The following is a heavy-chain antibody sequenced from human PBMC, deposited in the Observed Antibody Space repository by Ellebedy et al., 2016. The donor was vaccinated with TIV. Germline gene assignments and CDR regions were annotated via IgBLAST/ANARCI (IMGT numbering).Heavy chain of an antibody. J-gene: IGHJ6*02. CDR1: GASITTYY. D-gene: IGHD3-22*01. V-gene: IGHV4-59*08. CDR3: ARCSYDSSGFYSYYGMDV. Sequence: MPSETLSLTCNVSGASITTYYWNWIRQSPGKGLEWIGYMSYSGSTNYNPSLKSRVTISVETSKNQFSLKLSSVTAADPALYYCARCSYDSSGFYSYYGMDVWGQGTTVTVSS. CDR2: MSYSGST.